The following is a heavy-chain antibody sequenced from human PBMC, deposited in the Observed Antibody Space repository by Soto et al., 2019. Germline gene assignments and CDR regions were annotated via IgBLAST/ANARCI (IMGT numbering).Heavy chain of an antibody. CDR2: IIPIFGTA. D-gene: IGHD3-22*01. J-gene: IGHJ6*02. V-gene: IGHV1-69*13. Sequence: ASVKVSCKASGGTFSSYAISWVRQAPGQGLEWMGGIIPIFGTANYAQKFQGRVTITADESTSTAYMELSSLRSEDTAVYYCANPYYYDSSGSPPYYYYGMDVWGQGTTVTVSS. CDR3: ANPYYYDSSGSPPYYYYGMDV. CDR1: GGTFSSYA.